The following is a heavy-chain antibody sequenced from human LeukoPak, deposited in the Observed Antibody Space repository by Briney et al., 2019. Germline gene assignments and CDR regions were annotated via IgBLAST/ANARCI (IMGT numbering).Heavy chain of an antibody. CDR2: INHSGST. D-gene: IGHD5-18*01. V-gene: IGHV4-34*01. Sequence: SETLSLTCAVYGGSFSGYYWSWIRQPPGKGLEWIGEINHSGSTNYNPSLKSRVTMSVDTSKNQFSLKLSSVTAADTAVYYCARGRRHSLLSWFDPWGQGTLVTVSS. CDR1: GGSFSGYY. J-gene: IGHJ5*02. CDR3: ARGRRHSLLSWFDP.